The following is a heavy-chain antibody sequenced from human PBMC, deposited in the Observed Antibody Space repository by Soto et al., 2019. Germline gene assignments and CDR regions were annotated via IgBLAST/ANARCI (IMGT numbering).Heavy chain of an antibody. J-gene: IGHJ4*02. CDR1: GYTLTSYG. D-gene: IGHD4-17*01. V-gene: IGHV1-18*01. Sequence: QVQLVQSGAEVKKPGASVKVSCKSSGYTLTSYGISWVRQAPGQGLEWMGWISAYNGNTKYAQKLQGRVTMTTDTSASTAYLELRSMRSDDTAVYYCARDLHGDPYYWGQGTLVTVSS. CDR3: ARDLHGDPYY. CDR2: ISAYNGNT.